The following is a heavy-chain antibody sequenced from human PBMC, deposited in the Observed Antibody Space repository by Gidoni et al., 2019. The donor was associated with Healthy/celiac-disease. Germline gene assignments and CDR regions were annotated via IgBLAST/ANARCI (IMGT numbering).Heavy chain of an antibody. V-gene: IGHV3-30*18. D-gene: IGHD6-19*01. CDR1: GFTFSSYG. CDR2: ISYDGSNK. J-gene: IGHJ3*02. Sequence: QVQLVESGGGVVQPGRSLRLSCAASGFTFSSYGMHWVRQAPGKGLEWVAVISYDGSNKYYADSVKGRFTISRDNSKNTLYLQMNSLRAEDTAVYYCAKDLGSSGWYGTSGAFDIWGQGTMVTVSS. CDR3: AKDLGSSGWYGTSGAFDI.